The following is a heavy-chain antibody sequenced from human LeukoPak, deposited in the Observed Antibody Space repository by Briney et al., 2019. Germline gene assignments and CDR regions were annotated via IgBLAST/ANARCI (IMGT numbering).Heavy chain of an antibody. Sequence: GESLKISCKASGYTFTSYWIGWVRQMPGKGLEWMGIIWPSDSDTRYSPSFQGQVTISADKSISTAYLQWSSLKASDTAMYSCARPGDGASAQIDSWGQGTLVTVSS. V-gene: IGHV5-51*01. CDR2: IWPSDSDT. D-gene: IGHD1-26*01. CDR3: ARPGDGASAQIDS. CDR1: GYTFTSYW. J-gene: IGHJ5*01.